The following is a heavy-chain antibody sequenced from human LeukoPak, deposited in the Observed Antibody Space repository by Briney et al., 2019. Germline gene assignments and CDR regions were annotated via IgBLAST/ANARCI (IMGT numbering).Heavy chain of an antibody. V-gene: IGHV4-59*12. J-gene: IGHJ4*02. CDR1: GGSISSYY. CDR3: AVGLAADGCFDF. Sequence: SETLSLTCTVSGGSISSYYWSWVRQPPGKGLEWIGHIYDTGNTNYNPSLESRVTISVDKSKNQFSLNLTSVTAVDTAVYYCAVGLAADGCFDFWGQGTLVTVSS. D-gene: IGHD6-13*01. CDR2: IYDTGNT.